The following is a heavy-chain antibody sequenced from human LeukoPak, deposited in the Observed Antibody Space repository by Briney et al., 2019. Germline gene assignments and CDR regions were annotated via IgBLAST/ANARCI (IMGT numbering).Heavy chain of an antibody. Sequence: SQTLSLTCAISGDSVASNSVAWNWIRQSPSRGLEWLGRTYYRSKWYYHYAVSVKSRITINPDTSKNQFSLQLNSVTPEDTAVYYYARGYSFGFDYWGQGTLVTVSS. CDR1: GDSVASNSVA. CDR2: TYYRSKWYY. D-gene: IGHD5-18*01. J-gene: IGHJ4*02. CDR3: ARGYSFGFDY. V-gene: IGHV6-1*01.